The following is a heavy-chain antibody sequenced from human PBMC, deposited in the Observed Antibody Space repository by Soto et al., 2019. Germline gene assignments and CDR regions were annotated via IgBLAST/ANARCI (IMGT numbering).Heavy chain of an antibody. Sequence: GGSLRLSGATSGVTFTRYSMNWVRQAPGKGLEWVSSISSTTNYIYYADSMKGRFTVSRDNAKNSVYLEMNSLSAEDTALYYCARESEDLTSNFDYWGQGTLVTVSS. CDR3: ARESEDLTSNFDY. CDR1: GVTFTRYS. V-gene: IGHV3-21*01. J-gene: IGHJ4*02. CDR2: ISSTTNYI.